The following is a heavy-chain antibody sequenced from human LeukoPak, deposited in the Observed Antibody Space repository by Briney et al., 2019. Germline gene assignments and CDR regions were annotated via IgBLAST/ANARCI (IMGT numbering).Heavy chain of an antibody. CDR1: GCTFRSYE. D-gene: IGHD4-23*01. Sequence: GASVKVSCKASGCTFRSYEINWVRQAPGQGLEWVGWIHPNSGRTGYAQKFQGRVTMTRDTSTETAFMELSSLKFDDTAIFYCARGHYGGNRYFDIWGQGTLVTVPS. CDR2: IHPNSGRT. V-gene: IGHV1-8*01. CDR3: ARGHYGGNRYFDI. J-gene: IGHJ4*02.